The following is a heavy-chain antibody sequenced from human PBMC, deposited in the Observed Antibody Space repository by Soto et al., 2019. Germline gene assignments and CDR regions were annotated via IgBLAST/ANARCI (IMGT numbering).Heavy chain of an antibody. D-gene: IGHD2-2*01. Sequence: VEMVQSGADVKKPGASVRVSCKASGYTFTDYFIHWVRQAPGQGLEWMGWINPNSGGTNYAQKFQGRVTITRDTSIKTVYLDLSRLRSDDTATYYCAIDTKIPDNAIHDGLWGQGTLVPVSS. CDR3: AIDTKIPDNAIHDGL. CDR1: GYTFTDYF. J-gene: IGHJ4*02. V-gene: IGHV1-2*02. CDR2: INPNSGGT.